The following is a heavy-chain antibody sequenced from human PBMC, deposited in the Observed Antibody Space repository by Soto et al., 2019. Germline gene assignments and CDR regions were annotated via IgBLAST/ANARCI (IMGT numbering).Heavy chain of an antibody. V-gene: IGHV1-69*05. J-gene: IGHJ6*02. Sequence: QVQLVQSGAEVKKPGSSVKVSCKASGGTFSSYAISWVRQAPGQGLEWMGGIIPIFGTANYAQKFQGRVTIIPDESTSTAYMELSSLRSEDTAVYYCARGITMVRGGFGYYYGMDVWGQGTTVTVSS. CDR2: IIPIFGTA. CDR1: GGTFSSYA. D-gene: IGHD3-10*01. CDR3: ARGITMVRGGFGYYYGMDV.